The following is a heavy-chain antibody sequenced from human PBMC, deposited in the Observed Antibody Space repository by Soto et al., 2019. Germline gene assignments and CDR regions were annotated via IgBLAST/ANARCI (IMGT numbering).Heavy chain of an antibody. CDR1: GGSISSGGYY. CDR3: ARVIGYCSSTSCYETRVGYYYYMDV. D-gene: IGHD2-2*01. CDR2: IYYSGST. J-gene: IGHJ6*03. V-gene: IGHV4-31*01. Sequence: QVQLQESGPGLVKPSQTLSLTCTVSGGSISSGGYYWSWIRQHPGKGLEWIGYIYYSGSTYYNPSLKSLVTISVDTSKNQFSLKLSSVTAADTAVYYCARVIGYCSSTSCYETRVGYYYYMDVWGKGTTVTVSS.